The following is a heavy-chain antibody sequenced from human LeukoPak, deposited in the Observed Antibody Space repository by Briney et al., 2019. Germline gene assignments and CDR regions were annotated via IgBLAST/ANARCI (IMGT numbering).Heavy chain of an antibody. D-gene: IGHD3-10*01. CDR3: ARGALLRGWFDP. Sequence: KPSETLSLTCAVYGGSFSGYYWSWIRQPPGKGLEWIGEINHSGSTNYNPSLKSRVTISVDTSKNQFSLKLSSVTAADTAVYYCARGALLRGWFDPWGQGTLVTVSS. V-gene: IGHV4-34*01. J-gene: IGHJ5*02. CDR1: GGSFSGYY. CDR2: INHSGST.